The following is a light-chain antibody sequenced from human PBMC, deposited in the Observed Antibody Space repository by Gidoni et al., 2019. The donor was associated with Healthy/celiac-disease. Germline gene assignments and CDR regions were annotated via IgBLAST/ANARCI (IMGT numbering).Light chain of an antibody. J-gene: IGLJ1*01. V-gene: IGLV3-1*01. CDR3: QAWDSSPYV. CDR1: KLGDKY. Sequence: SYELTHPHSVSVPPGQTATITCSGDKLGDKYACCYQQKPGQSPVMVIYQYSKRPPGIPGRVSGSISGNTATLTISGTQAMDEADYYCQAWDSSPYVFGTGTKVTVL. CDR2: QYS.